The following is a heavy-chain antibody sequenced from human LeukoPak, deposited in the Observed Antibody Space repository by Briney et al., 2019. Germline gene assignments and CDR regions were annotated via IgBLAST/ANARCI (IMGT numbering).Heavy chain of an antibody. J-gene: IGHJ4*02. Sequence: GASVKVSCKASGYTFTGYYMHWVRQAPGQGLEWMGWINPNSGGTNYAQKFQGRVAMTRDTSISTAYMELSRLRSEDTAVYYCARDWGYDSSGYYDYWGQGTLVTVSS. CDR2: INPNSGGT. V-gene: IGHV1-2*02. CDR1: GYTFTGYY. CDR3: ARDWGYDSSGYYDY. D-gene: IGHD3-22*01.